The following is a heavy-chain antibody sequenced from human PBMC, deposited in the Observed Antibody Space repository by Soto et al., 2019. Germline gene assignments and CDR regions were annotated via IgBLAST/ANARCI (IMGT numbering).Heavy chain of an antibody. CDR3: ATTGG. V-gene: IGHV3-21*01. CDR1: GFTFSSYS. Sequence: EVQLVESGGGLVKPGGSLRVSCAASGFTFSSYSMNWVRQAPGKGLEWVSSISASSSYIYYADSVKGRFTISRDNAKNSPYLQMNSRRAEDPAMYYCATTGGWGQGTLVTVSS. CDR2: ISASSSYI. J-gene: IGHJ4*02.